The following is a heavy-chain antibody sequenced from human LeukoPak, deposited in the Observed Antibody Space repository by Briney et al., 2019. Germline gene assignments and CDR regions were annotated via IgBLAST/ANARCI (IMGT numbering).Heavy chain of an antibody. D-gene: IGHD6-6*01. Sequence: GGSLRLSCAASGFTVSSNYMSWVRQAPGKGLEWVSVIYSGGSTYYADSVNGRFTISRDNSKNTLYLQMNSLRAEDTAVYYCARDLSIAAREYWGQGTLVTVSS. CDR1: GFTVSSNY. J-gene: IGHJ4*02. CDR2: IYSGGST. CDR3: ARDLSIAAREY. V-gene: IGHV3-66*02.